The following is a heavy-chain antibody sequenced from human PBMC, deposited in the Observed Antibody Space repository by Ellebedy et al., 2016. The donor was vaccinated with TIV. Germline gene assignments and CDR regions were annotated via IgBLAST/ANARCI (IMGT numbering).Heavy chain of an antibody. D-gene: IGHD4-23*01. CDR2: ISGSGSST. V-gene: IGHV3-23*01. CDR1: GFTFSSFA. J-gene: IGHJ5*02. Sequence: GGSLRLSXAASGFTFSSFAMSWVRQAPGKGLEWVSAISGSGSSTYYADSVKGRFTISRDNSKNTLYLQMNSLRAEDTAVYYCARDLSGGNSFFDPWGQGTLVTVSS. CDR3: ARDLSGGNSFFDP.